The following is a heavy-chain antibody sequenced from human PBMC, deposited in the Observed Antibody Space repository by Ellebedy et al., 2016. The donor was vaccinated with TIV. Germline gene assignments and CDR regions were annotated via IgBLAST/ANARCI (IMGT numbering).Heavy chain of an antibody. D-gene: IGHD2/OR15-2a*01. Sequence: GESLKISCEASGFIFRNYYMHWVRQAPGKGLEWVARITEYGDTPFYADSVRGRFIISRDNTKNTVFLQMNSLRAEDTAHYYCVRELREYDWWGQGALVTVSS. V-gene: IGHV3-74*01. J-gene: IGHJ4*02. CDR1: GFIFRNYY. CDR2: ITEYGDTP. CDR3: VRELREYDW.